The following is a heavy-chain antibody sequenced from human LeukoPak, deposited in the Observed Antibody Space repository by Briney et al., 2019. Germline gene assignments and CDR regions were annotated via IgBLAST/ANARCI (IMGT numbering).Heavy chain of an antibody. CDR3: ARDRDTFDI. J-gene: IGHJ3*02. CDR1: GFSISSTFY. V-gene: IGHV4-38-2*02. Sequence: SETLSLTCTVSGFSISSTFYWVWIRQPPGKGLEWIGSIYHSGNNYYNPSLKNRVTMSVDTSKNQFSLQLNSVTPEDTAVYYCARDRDTFDIWGQGTMVTVSS. CDR2: IYHSGNN.